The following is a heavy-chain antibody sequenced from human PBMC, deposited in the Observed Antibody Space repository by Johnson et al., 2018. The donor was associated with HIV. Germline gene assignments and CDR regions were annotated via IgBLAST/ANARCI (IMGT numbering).Heavy chain of an antibody. CDR2: LYSGGDT. Sequence: VQLVESGGDLVQPGGSLRLSCAASGFTVSSNYMSWVRQAPGKGLEWVSVLYSGGDTYYADSMRGRLTISRDNSKNTVYLQMNSLRAEDTDVYYCARAEPWDRRHYAFDIWGQGTVVTVSS. V-gene: IGHV3-66*01. CDR3: ARAEPWDRRHYAFDI. J-gene: IGHJ3*02. CDR1: GFTVSSNY. D-gene: IGHD1-1*01.